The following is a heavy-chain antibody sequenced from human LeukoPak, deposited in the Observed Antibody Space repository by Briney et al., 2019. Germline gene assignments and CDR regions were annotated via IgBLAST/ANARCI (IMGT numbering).Heavy chain of an antibody. J-gene: IGHJ4*02. V-gene: IGHV3-33*01. CDR2: IWYDGSNK. Sequence: GGSLRLSCAASGFTFSSCGMHWVRQAPGKGLEWVAVIWYDGSNKYYADSVKGRFTISRDNSKNTLYLQMNSLRAEDTAVYYCAREGDSSGYYRGPFDYWGQGTLVTVSS. CDR1: GFTFSSCG. D-gene: IGHD3-22*01. CDR3: AREGDSSGYYRGPFDY.